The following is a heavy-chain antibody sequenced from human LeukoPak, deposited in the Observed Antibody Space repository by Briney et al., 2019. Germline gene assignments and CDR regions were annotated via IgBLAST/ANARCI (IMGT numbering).Heavy chain of an antibody. Sequence: SETLSLTCTVSGGSISSGGYYWSWIRQHPGKGLEWIGYIYYSGSTYYNPSLKSRVTISVDTSKNQFSLKLSSVTAADTAVYYCAGNDYGDYYFDYWGQGTLVTVSS. CDR2: IYYSGST. CDR3: AGNDYGDYYFDY. D-gene: IGHD4-17*01. V-gene: IGHV4-31*03. J-gene: IGHJ4*02. CDR1: GGSISSGGYY.